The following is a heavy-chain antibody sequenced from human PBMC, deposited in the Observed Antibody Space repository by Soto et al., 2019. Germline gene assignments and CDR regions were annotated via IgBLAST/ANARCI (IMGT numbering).Heavy chain of an antibody. J-gene: IGHJ1*01. CDR3: AKAPDSSSYAEYFQH. V-gene: IGHV3-30*18. D-gene: IGHD6-13*01. Sequence: QVQLVESGGGVVQPGRSLRLSCAASGFTFSSYGMHWVRQAPGKGLEWVAVISYDGSNKYYADSVKGRFTISRDNSKNTLYLQMNSLRAEDTAVYYCAKAPDSSSYAEYFQHWGQGTLVTVSS. CDR2: ISYDGSNK. CDR1: GFTFSSYG.